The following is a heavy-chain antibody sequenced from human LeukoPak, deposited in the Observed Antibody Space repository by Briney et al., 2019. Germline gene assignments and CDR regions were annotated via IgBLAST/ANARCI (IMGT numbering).Heavy chain of an antibody. CDR2: INPSGGRT. J-gene: IGHJ6*02. V-gene: IGHV1-46*01. Sequence: SVTVSLKASGCSFISYYMHWVRQAPGQGLEWMGVINPSGGRTSHPQQFQDRVTMTRDTSTTTVYMELRSLKSEDTAVYYCAREDVVLVDAVRYDYYGMDVWGQGTTVTVSS. CDR1: GCSFISYY. D-gene: IGHD2-8*01. CDR3: AREDVVLVDAVRYDYYGMDV.